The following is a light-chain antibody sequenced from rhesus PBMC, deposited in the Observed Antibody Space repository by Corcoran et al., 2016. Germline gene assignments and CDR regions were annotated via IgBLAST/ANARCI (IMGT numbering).Light chain of an antibody. CDR3: LQYSSSPFT. Sequence: DIQMTQSPSSLSASVGDTVTITCRASQRISSWLDWYQQKPGKAPKLLIYKASSSQSGVPSRFSGSGSGTDFTLPISSLPPEDFATYYCLQYSSSPFTFGPGTRLDIK. CDR1: QRISSW. V-gene: IGKV1-22*01. J-gene: IGKJ3*01. CDR2: KAS.